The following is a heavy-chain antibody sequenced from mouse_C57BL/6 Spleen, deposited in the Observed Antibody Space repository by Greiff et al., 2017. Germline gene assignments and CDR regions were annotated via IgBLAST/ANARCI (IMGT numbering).Heavy chain of an antibody. V-gene: IGHV1-69*01. CDR2: IDPSDSYT. CDR1: GYTFTSYW. J-gene: IGHJ2*01. Sequence: QVQLQQPGAELVMPGASVKLSCKASGYTFTSYWMHWVKQRPGQGLEWIGEIDPSDSYTNYNQKFKGKSTLTVDKSSSTAYMQLSSLTSEDSAVYYDARSPITTVVAHYFDYWGQGTTLTVAS. CDR3: ARSPITTVVAHYFDY. D-gene: IGHD1-1*01.